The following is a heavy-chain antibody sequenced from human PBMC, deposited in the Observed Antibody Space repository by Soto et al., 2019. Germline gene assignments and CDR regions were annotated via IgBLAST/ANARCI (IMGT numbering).Heavy chain of an antibody. Sequence: AVRVSFHASCSTFTSYYINWVRQATGQGLEWMGWMNPNSGNTGYAQKFQGRVTMTRNTSISTAYMELSSLRSEDTAVYYCARDWVYYDILTGYYTPRAFDIWGQGTMVTVSS. J-gene: IGHJ3*02. CDR1: CSTFTSYY. CDR3: ARDWVYYDILTGYYTPRAFDI. D-gene: IGHD3-9*01. CDR2: MNPNSGNT. V-gene: IGHV1-8*01.